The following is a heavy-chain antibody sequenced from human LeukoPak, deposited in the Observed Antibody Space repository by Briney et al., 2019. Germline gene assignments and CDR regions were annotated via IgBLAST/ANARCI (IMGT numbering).Heavy chain of an antibody. J-gene: IGHJ6*03. V-gene: IGHV4-34*01. CDR3: ARLVLDYYYYMDV. CDR1: GGSFSGYY. CDR2: INHSGST. Sequence: SETLSLTCAVYGGSFSGYYWSWIRQPPGKGLEWIGEINHSGSTNYNPSLKSRVTISADTSKNQFSLKLSSVTAADTAVYYCARLVLDYYYYMDVWGKGTTVTVSS.